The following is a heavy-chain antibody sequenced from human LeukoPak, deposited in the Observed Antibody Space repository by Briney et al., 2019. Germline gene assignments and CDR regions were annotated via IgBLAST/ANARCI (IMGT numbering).Heavy chain of an antibody. CDR2: IYSGGST. D-gene: IGHD2-2*01. V-gene: IGHV3-53*01. CDR3: ARDQAHCSSSSCFAGNFQH. J-gene: IGHJ1*01. CDR1: GFXVSNNY. Sequence: GGSLRLSCAASGFXVSNNYLSWVRQAPGKGLEWVSVIYSGGSTYYADSVKGRFTISRDNSKNTLHLQMNSLRAEDTAVYYCARDQAHCSSSSCFAGNFQHWGQGTLVTVSS.